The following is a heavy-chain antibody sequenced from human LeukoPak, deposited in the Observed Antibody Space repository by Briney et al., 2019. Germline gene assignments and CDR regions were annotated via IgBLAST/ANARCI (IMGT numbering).Heavy chain of an antibody. D-gene: IGHD3-10*01. CDR1: GFTFDDYA. CDR2: ISWDGGST. CDR3: AKDMVRGVTPSYYFDY. V-gene: IGHV3-43D*03. J-gene: IGHJ4*02. Sequence: GGSLRLSCAASGFTFDDYAMHWVRQAPGKGLEWVSLISWDGGSTYYADSVKGRFTISRDNSKNSLYLQMNSLRAEDTALYYCAKDMVRGVTPSYYFDYWGQGTLVTVSS.